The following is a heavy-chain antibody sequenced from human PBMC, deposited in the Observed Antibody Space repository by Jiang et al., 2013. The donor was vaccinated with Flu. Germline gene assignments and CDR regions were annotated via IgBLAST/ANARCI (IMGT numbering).Heavy chain of an antibody. D-gene: IGHD6-13*01. V-gene: IGHV1-3*01. Sequence: SGAEVKKPGASVKVSCKASGYTFTSYAMHWVRQAPGQRLEWMGWINAGNGNTKYSQKFQGRVTITRDTSASTAYMELSSLRSEDTAVYYCARVRSRIAAAGTLNXFDPWGQGTLVTVS. CDR3: ARVRSRIAAAGTLNXFDP. CDR1: GYTFTSYA. J-gene: IGHJ5*02. CDR2: INAGNGNT.